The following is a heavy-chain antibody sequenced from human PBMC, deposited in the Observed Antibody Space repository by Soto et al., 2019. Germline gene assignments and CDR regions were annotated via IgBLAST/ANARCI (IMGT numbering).Heavy chain of an antibody. J-gene: IGHJ6*02. V-gene: IGHV3-23*01. D-gene: IGHD3-16*01. Sequence: GESLKISCAASGFTFSSYAMSWVRQAPGKGLEWVSAISGSGGSTYYADSVKGRFTISRDNSKNTLYLQMNSLRAEDTAVYYCAKNLITLGYGMDVWGQGTTVTVSS. CDR2: ISGSGGST. CDR3: AKNLITLGYGMDV. CDR1: GFTFSSYA.